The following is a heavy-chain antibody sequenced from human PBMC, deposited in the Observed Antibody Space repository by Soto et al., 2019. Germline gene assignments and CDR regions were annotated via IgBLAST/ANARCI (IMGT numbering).Heavy chain of an antibody. D-gene: IGHD3-22*01. V-gene: IGHV1-46*03. CDR1: GDTFTSYY. CDR3: SSLNSFESSGSYFDY. Sequence: GASVKASCKASGDTFTSYYMHWVRQAPEQGLEWMGIINPSGGSTSYAQKFQGRFTISRDDSKNTAYLQMNSLKTEDTAVYYCSSLNSFESSGSYFDYWGQGSLVTVSS. CDR2: INPSGGST. J-gene: IGHJ4*02.